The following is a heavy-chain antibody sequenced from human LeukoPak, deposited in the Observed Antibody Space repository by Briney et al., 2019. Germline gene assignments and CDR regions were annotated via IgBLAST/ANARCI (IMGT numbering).Heavy chain of an antibody. J-gene: IGHJ4*02. CDR2: ISAYNGDT. CDR3: ARGGSGSYYDY. V-gene: IGHV1-18*01. Sequence: GASVKVSCKASGYTFTSHGITWVRQAPGQGFEWMGWISAYNGDTKYPETSQVRVTLTTDTPTNTVYMELRNLKSDDTAVYYCARGGSGSYYDYWGQGTLITVSS. D-gene: IGHD3-10*01. CDR1: GYTFTSHG.